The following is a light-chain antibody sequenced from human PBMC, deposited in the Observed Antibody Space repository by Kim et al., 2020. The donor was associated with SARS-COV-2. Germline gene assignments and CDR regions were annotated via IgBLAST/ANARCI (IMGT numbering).Light chain of an antibody. CDR1: KLGDKY. CDR2: QDS. Sequence: SYELTQPPSVSVSPGQTASITCSGDKLGDKYACWYQQKAGQSPVVVIYQDSKRPSGIPERFSGSISGNTATLTISGTQAMDEADYYCQAWDSSTGVFGTGTKVTVL. CDR3: QAWDSSTGV. V-gene: IGLV3-1*01. J-gene: IGLJ1*01.